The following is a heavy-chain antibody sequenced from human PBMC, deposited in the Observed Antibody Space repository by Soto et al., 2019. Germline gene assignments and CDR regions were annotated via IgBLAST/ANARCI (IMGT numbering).Heavy chain of an antibody. Sequence: QVQLVESGGGVVQPGRSLRLSCAASGFSFSSYGMHWVRQAPGKGLEWVAGISNDGSNQNYADSVKGRFTISRDNSKNTLDLQMNSLRAEDTAVYYCAKGGYYDFWSGYYRDWGQGTLVTVSS. CDR1: GFSFSSYG. D-gene: IGHD3-3*01. J-gene: IGHJ4*02. V-gene: IGHV3-30*18. CDR3: AKGGYYDFWSGYYRD. CDR2: ISNDGSNQ.